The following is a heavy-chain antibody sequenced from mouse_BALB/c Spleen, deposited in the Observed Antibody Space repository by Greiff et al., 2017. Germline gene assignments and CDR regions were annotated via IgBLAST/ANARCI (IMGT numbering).Heavy chain of an antibody. CDR3: ARRGETATWFAY. CDR2: IYPGGGYT. D-gene: IGHD1-2*01. J-gene: IGHJ3*01. Sequence: QVQLQQSGAELVRPGTSVKISCKASGYTFTNYWLGWVKQRPGHGLEWIGDIYPGGGYTNYNEKFKGKATLTADTSSSTAYMQLSSLTSEDSAVYFCARRGETATWFAYWGQGTLVTVSA. CDR1: GYTFTNYW. V-gene: IGHV1-63*02.